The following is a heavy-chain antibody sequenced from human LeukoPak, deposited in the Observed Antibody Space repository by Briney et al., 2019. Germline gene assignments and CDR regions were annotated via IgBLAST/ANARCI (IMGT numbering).Heavy chain of an antibody. D-gene: IGHD3-10*01. J-gene: IGHJ4*02. CDR2: ISANTGNP. CDR1: GYTFTSYA. V-gene: IGHV7-4-1*02. Sequence: ASVKVSCKASGYTFTSYAMNWVRQAPGQGLEWMGWISANTGNPTYAQGFTGRFVFSLDTSVSTAYLQISSLKAEDTAVYYCARESNYYGSGSYYTDYWGQGTLDTVSS. CDR3: ARESNYYGSGSYYTDY.